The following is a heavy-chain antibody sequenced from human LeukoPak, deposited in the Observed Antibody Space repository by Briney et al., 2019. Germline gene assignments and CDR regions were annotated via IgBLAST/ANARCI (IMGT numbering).Heavy chain of an antibody. CDR3: ATYRQVLLPFDS. CDR1: GFTLSTFA. CDR2: IFPSGGEI. D-gene: IGHD2-8*02. Sequence: GGSLRLSCAASGFTLSTFAMIWVRQPPGKGLEWVSSIFPSGGEIHYADSVRGRFTISRDNSKSTLSLQMNSLRAEDTAIYYCATYRQVLLPFDSWGQGTLVTVSS. J-gene: IGHJ4*02. V-gene: IGHV3-23*01.